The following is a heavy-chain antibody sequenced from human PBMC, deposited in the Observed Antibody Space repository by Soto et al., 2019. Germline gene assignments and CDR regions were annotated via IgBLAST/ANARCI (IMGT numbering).Heavy chain of an antibody. CDR3: ASTYSTSGYWFDT. Sequence: QVTVKESGPVLVKPTETLTLTCTVSGFSLSNAGLGVSWIRQPPGKALEWLAHIFSNDEKSYSTSLKSRLTISKDTPKRQVVLTMTNMDPVDTATYYCASTYSTSGYWFDTWGQGTLVTVSS. V-gene: IGHV2-26*04. CDR1: GFSLSNAGLG. J-gene: IGHJ5*02. D-gene: IGHD2-2*01. CDR2: IFSNDEK.